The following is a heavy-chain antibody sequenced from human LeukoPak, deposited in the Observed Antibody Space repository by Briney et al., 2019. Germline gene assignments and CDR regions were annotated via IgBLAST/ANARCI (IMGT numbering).Heavy chain of an antibody. CDR1: GGTFSSYA. CDR3: ARDNYGDYACLY. D-gene: IGHD4-17*01. CDR2: VIPIFGTA. V-gene: IGHV1-69*13. J-gene: IGHJ4*02. Sequence: SVKVSCKASGGTFSSYAISWVRQAPGQGLEWMGGVIPIFGTANYAQKFQGRVTITADESTSTAYMELSSLRSEDTAVYYCARDNYGDYACLYWGQGTLVTVSS.